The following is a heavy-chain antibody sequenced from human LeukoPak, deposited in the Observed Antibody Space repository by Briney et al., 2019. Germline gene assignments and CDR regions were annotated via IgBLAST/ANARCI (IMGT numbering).Heavy chain of an antibody. CDR3: AKAHYDILTGYSPRLHFDY. J-gene: IGHJ4*02. CDR2: ISGSTGST. D-gene: IGHD3-9*01. Sequence: GGSLRLSCAASGFTFSSYAMSWVRQAPGKGLEWVSGISGSTGSTYYADSVKGRFTISRDNSKNTLYLQMNSLRAEDTAVYYCAKAHYDILTGYSPRLHFDYWGQGTLVTVSS. V-gene: IGHV3-23*01. CDR1: GFTFSSYA.